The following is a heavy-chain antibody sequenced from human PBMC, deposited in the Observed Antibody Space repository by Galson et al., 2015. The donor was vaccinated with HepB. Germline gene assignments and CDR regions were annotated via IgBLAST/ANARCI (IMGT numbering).Heavy chain of an antibody. CDR1: GGTFSSYA. D-gene: IGHD6-19*01. CDR3: ARGSSLMEQWLAYFDY. J-gene: IGHJ4*02. CDR2: IIPIFGTA. V-gene: IGHV1-69*13. Sequence: SVKVSCKASGGTFSSYAISWVRQAPGQGLEWMGGIIPIFGTANYAQKFQGRVTITADESTSTAYMELSSLRSEDTAVYYCARGSSLMEQWLAYFDYWGQGTLVTVSS.